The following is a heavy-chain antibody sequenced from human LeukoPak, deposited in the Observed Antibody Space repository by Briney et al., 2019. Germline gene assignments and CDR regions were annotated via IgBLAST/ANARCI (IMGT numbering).Heavy chain of an antibody. V-gene: IGHV4-59*01. CDR1: GGSISSYY. CDR3: ARTDIVVVPAAITY. CDR2: IYYSGST. Sequence: SETLSLTCTVSGGSISSYYWSWIRQPPGKGLEWIGYIYYSGSTNYNPSLKSRVTISVDTSKNQFSLKLSSVTAADTAVYYCARTDIVVVPAAITYWGQGTLVTVSS. J-gene: IGHJ4*02. D-gene: IGHD2-2*02.